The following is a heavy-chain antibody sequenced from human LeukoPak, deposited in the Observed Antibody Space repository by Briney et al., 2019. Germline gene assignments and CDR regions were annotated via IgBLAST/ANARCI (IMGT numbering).Heavy chain of an antibody. J-gene: IGHJ6*02. CDR2: INSDESST. CDR3: ARQVDPALVADYYYYGMGV. Sequence: GGSLTLSCAASGFIFRSYWMHWVRQAPGKGLVWVSRINSDESSTIYADSVKGRFTTSRDNAKNTLYLQMISLRAEDTAVYYCARQVDPALVADYYYYGMGVWGQGTTVTVSS. CDR1: GFIFRSYW. D-gene: IGHD5-18*01. V-gene: IGHV3-74*01.